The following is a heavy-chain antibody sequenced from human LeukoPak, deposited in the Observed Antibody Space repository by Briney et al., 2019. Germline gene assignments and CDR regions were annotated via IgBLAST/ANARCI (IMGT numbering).Heavy chain of an antibody. J-gene: IGHJ4*02. CDR3: AKDRSIGTYYTFDH. Sequence: GGSLRLSCAASGFTFSSYGMTWVRQAPGKGLEWVATISGSGVMTYYADSVKGRFTVSGDDSKNTLYLQMSSLTAADTAVYYCAKDRSIGTYYTFDHWGQGTLVTVSS. CDR2: ISGSGVMT. CDR1: GFTFSSYG. V-gene: IGHV3-23*01. D-gene: IGHD1-26*01.